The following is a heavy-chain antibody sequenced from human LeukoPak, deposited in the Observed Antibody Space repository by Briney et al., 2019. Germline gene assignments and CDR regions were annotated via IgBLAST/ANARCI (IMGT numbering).Heavy chain of an antibody. CDR3: AKDIWLTGFDP. V-gene: IGHV3-23*01. D-gene: IGHD5-18*01. J-gene: IGHJ5*02. Sequence: GGSLRLSCAASGFTFSDYYMSWIRQAPGKGLEWVSAISGSGGSTYYADSVKGRFTISRDNSKNTLYLQMNSLRAEDTAVYYCAKDIWLTGFDPWGQGTLVTVSS. CDR1: GFTFSDYY. CDR2: ISGSGGST.